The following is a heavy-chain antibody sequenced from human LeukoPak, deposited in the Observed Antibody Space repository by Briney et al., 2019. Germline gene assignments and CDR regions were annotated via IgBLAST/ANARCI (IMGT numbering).Heavy chain of an antibody. D-gene: IGHD2-21*02. CDR1: GGTFSSYA. Sequence: SVKVSCKASGGTFSSYAISWVRQAPGQGLEWMGRIIPILGIANYAQKFQGRVTITADKSTSTAYMELSSLRSEDTAVYYCASNCGGDCYSRPLNFDYWGQGTLVTVSS. CDR3: ASNCGGDCYSRPLNFDY. CDR2: IIPILGIA. V-gene: IGHV1-69*04. J-gene: IGHJ4*02.